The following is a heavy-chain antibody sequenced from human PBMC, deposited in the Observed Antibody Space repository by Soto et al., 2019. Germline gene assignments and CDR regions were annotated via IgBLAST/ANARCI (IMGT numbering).Heavy chain of an antibody. CDR1: GGSVIISSYY. D-gene: IGHD3-16*01. V-gene: IGHV4-39*07. J-gene: IGHJ6*03. Sequence: SETLSLTCTVSGGSVIISSYYWGWVRQPPGKGLEWIGEIYHSGSTNYNPSLKSRVTISVDTSKNQFSLKLSSVTAADTAVYYCARGVHRYYDYIWGSPYYYYMDVWGKGTTVTVSS. CDR2: IYHSGST. CDR3: ARGVHRYYDYIWGSPYYYYMDV.